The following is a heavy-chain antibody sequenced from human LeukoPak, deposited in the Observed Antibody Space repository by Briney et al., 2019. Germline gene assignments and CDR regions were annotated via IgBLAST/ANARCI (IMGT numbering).Heavy chain of an antibody. D-gene: IGHD2-15*01. V-gene: IGHV3-21*01. CDR3: ARDGGITTYMDV. J-gene: IGHJ6*03. Sequence: GGSLRLSCAASGFTFSSYSMNWVRQAPGKGLEWVSSISSSSSYIYYADSVKGRFTISRDNAKNSLYLQMNSLRAEDTAVYYCARDGGITTYMDVWGKGTTVTVSS. CDR2: ISSSSSYI. CDR1: GFTFSSYS.